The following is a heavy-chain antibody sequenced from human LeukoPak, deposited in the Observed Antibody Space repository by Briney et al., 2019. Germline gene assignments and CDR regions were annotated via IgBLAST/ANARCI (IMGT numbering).Heavy chain of an antibody. CDR3: AKDRHSGYDSFDY. D-gene: IGHD5-12*01. V-gene: IGHV3-30*18. CDR1: GFTFSSYG. J-gene: IGHJ4*02. Sequence: GGSLRLSCAASGFTFSSYGMHWVRQAAGKGLEWVAVISYDGSNKYYADSVKGRFTISRDNSKNTLYLQMNSLRAEDTAVYYCAKDRHSGYDSFDYWRQGTLVTVSS. CDR2: ISYDGSNK.